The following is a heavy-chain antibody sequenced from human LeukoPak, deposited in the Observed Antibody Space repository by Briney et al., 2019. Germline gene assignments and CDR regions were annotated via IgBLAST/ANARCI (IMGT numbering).Heavy chain of an antibody. J-gene: IGHJ1*01. Sequence: GGSLRLSCAASGFTFSSYGMHWVRQAPGKGLEWVAFIRYDGSNKYYADSVKGRFTISRDNSKNTLYLQMNSLRSDDTAVYYCARVLVSGSYSPDFQHWGQGTLVTVSS. CDR1: GFTFSSYG. V-gene: IGHV3-30*02. CDR2: IRYDGSNK. CDR3: ARVLVSGSYSPDFQH. D-gene: IGHD1-26*01.